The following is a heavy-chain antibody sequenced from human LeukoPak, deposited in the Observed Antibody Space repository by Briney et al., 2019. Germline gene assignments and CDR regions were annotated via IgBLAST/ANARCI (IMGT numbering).Heavy chain of an antibody. D-gene: IGHD3-22*01. J-gene: IGHJ4*02. CDR2: IIPILGIA. Sequence: SVKVSCKASGGTFSSYAISGGRQPPGQGLEWMGRIIPILGIANYAQKFQGRVTITADKSTSTAYMELSSLRSEDTAVYYCARDHGRYYYDSSGYYDWGQGTLVTVSS. CDR3: ARDHGRYYYDSSGYYD. V-gene: IGHV1-69*04. CDR1: GGTFSSYA.